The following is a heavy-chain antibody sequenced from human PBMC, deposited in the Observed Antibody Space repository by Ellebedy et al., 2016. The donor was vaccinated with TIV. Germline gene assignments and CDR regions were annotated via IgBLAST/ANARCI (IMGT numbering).Heavy chain of an antibody. CDR3: ARNYGDYDY. CDR1: GGTFSSYA. J-gene: IGHJ4*02. Sequence: ASVKVSCXASGGTFSSYAISWVRQAPGQRLEWMGWINAGNGNTKYSQKFQGRVTITRDTSASTAYMELSSLRSEDTAVYYCARNYGDYDYWGQGTLVTVSS. CDR2: INAGNGNT. V-gene: IGHV1-3*01. D-gene: IGHD4-17*01.